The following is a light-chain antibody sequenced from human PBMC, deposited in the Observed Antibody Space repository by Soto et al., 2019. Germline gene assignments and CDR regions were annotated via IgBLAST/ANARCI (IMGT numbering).Light chain of an antibody. CDR1: QDIRNF. CDR3: QKYSSVPV. V-gene: IGKV1-27*01. J-gene: IGKJ3*01. CDR2: AAS. Sequence: DIQMTQSPTSLSASVGDRVTITCRASQDIRNFVAWYQQKPGKAPKLLIYAASTLQSGVPSRFSGSGSGTEFPLTINSLQPEDVATAGQKYSSVPVFGPGTKVEIK.